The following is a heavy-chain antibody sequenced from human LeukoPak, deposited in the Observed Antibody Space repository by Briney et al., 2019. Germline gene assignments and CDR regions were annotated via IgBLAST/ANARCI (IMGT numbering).Heavy chain of an antibody. J-gene: IGHJ6*02. Sequence: ASVKVSCKVSGYTLTELSMHWVRQAPGKGLEWMGGFDPEDGETIYAQKFQGRVTMTEDTSTDTAYMELSSLRSEDTAVYYCATLNYYGSGSYYNYGMHVWGQGTTVTVSS. CDR2: FDPEDGET. V-gene: IGHV1-24*01. CDR1: GYTLTELS. CDR3: ATLNYYGSGSYYNYGMHV. D-gene: IGHD3-10*01.